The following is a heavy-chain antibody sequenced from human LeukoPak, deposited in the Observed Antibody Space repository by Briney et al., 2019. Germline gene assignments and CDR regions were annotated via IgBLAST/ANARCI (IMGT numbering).Heavy chain of an antibody. D-gene: IGHD3-10*01. CDR2: ISYDGSNK. V-gene: IGHV3-30-3*01. Sequence: GGPLRLSCAASGFTFSSYAMHWVRQAPGKGLEWVAVISYDGSNKYYADSVKGRFTISRDNSKNTLYLQMNSLRADDTAIYYCANARGGWGQGTLVTVSS. J-gene: IGHJ4*02. CDR3: ANARGG. CDR1: GFTFSSYA.